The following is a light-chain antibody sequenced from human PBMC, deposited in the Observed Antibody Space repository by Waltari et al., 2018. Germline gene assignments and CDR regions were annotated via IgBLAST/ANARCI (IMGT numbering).Light chain of an antibody. J-gene: IGKJ4*01. CDR3: LQYDHYPLT. CDR2: AAS. CDR1: LGITNY. Sequence: DVQMTQSPSSLPASIGDTVTISCRATLGITNYLAWFQQRPGEVPRSLIYAASTLHSGAPSRFSGSGSETDFTLTINGLQPEDFATYYCLQYDHYPLTFGGGTKVETK. V-gene: IGKV1-16*01.